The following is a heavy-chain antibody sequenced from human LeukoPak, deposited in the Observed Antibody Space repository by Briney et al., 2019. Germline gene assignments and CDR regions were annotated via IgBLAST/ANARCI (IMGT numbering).Heavy chain of an antibody. V-gene: IGHV4-59*01. J-gene: IGHJ5*02. D-gene: IGHD6-13*01. CDR3: ARIAAAGTHWFDP. Sequence: SETLSLTGTVSGGSISSYYWSWIRQPPGKGLEWIGYIYYSGSTNYNPSLKSRVTISVDTSKNQFSLKLSSVTAADTAVYYCARIAAAGTHWFDPWGQGTLVTVSS. CDR1: GGSISSYY. CDR2: IYYSGST.